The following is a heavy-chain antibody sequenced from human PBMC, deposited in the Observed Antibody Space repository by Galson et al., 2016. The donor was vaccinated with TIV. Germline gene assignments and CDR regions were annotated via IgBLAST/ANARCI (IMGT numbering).Heavy chain of an antibody. CDR3: ARDRRLAAANNYYYYYFGLDV. Sequence: SLRLSCAASGLSVSINYMTWVRQAPGKGLEWVSIIFSGGNTYYADSVKGRFTISRDNSKNTLYLQMSSLRPEDTAVYYCARDRRLAAANNYYYYYFGLDVWGQGTTVTVSS. D-gene: IGHD6-13*01. V-gene: IGHV3-66*02. J-gene: IGHJ6*02. CDR2: IFSGGNT. CDR1: GLSVSINY.